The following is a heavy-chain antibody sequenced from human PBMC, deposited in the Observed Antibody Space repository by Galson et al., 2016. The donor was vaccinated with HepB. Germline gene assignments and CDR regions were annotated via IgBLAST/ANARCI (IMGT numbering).Heavy chain of an antibody. J-gene: IGHJ4*02. CDR1: GFNFSDYG. V-gene: IGHV3-49*04. Sequence: SLRLSCAASGFNFSDYGMHWVRQAPGKGLEWVGFIRSKAYGGTTEYAASVKGRFTISRDDSKSIAYLQMNSLKTEDTAVYYCTRRPPFYGSGSWGQGTLVTVSS. CDR2: IRSKAYGGTT. CDR3: TRRPPFYGSGS. D-gene: IGHD3-10*01.